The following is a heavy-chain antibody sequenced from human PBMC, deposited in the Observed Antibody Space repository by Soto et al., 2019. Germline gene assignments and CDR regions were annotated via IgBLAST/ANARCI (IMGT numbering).Heavy chain of an antibody. Sequence: QVQLVQSGAEVKKPGASVILSCKASGYDFTDHYIHWVRQAPGQGLEWMGIISPDGGSTRYSQKFQARITVTRDTSTSTVYMELSGLGSEDTAVYYCARAPRGGVIIVISSAQIDYWGQGTLVTVSS. J-gene: IGHJ4*02. CDR2: ISPDGGST. CDR1: GYDFTDHY. V-gene: IGHV1-46*01. D-gene: IGHD3-10*01. CDR3: ARAPRGGVIIVISSAQIDY.